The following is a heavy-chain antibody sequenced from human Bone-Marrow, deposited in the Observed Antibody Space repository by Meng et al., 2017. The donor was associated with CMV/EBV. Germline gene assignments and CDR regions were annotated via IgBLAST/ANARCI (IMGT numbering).Heavy chain of an antibody. CDR1: GGSFSGYY. Sequence: SETLSLTCAVYGGSFSGYYWSWIRQPPGKGLEWIGEINHSGSTNYNPSLKSRVTISVDTSKNQFALKLSSVTAAEPAVYYCASETARSVVVVSGAYCNFYGMDVWGQGTTVTVSS. D-gene: IGHD2-15*01. J-gene: IGHJ6*02. V-gene: IGHV4-34*01. CDR3: ASETARSVVVVSGAYCNFYGMDV. CDR2: INHSGST.